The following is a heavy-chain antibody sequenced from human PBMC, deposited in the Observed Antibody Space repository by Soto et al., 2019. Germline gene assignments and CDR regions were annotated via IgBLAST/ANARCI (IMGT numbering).Heavy chain of an antibody. V-gene: IGHV1-69*13. CDR1: GGTFSSYA. CDR3: ARESTAASPLYYFDY. CDR2: IIPIFGTA. D-gene: IGHD2-15*01. J-gene: IGHJ4*02. Sequence: SVKVSCKASGGTFSSYAISWVRQAPGQGLEWMGGIIPIFGTANYAQKLQGRVTITADESTSTAYMELSSLRSEDTAVYYCARESTAASPLYYFDYWGQGTLVTVSS.